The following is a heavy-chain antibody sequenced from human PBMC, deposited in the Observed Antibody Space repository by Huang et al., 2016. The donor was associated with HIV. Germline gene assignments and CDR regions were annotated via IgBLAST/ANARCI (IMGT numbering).Heavy chain of an antibody. Sequence: QVVLVQSGAEVKKPGASVKVSCKASGYTFTSHSMHWGRKAPVQGLEWMGTINPSGGNTKYAQKFQDRVTRTRDTSTRTVYMGLSSLRSEDTAVYYCARSRYSGSHNWFDPWGQGTLVTVSS. J-gene: IGHJ5*02. CDR1: GYTFTSHS. D-gene: IGHD1-26*01. V-gene: IGHV1-46*01. CDR3: ARSRYSGSHNWFDP. CDR2: INPSGGNT.